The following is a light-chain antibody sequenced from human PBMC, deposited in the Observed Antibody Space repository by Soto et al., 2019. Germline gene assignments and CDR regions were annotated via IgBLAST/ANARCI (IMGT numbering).Light chain of an antibody. J-gene: IGKJ1*01. V-gene: IGKV3D-15*01. Sequence: EIVLTQSPGTLSLSPGERATLSCRASQSLNSNYLAWYQQKPDQAPRLLIYGASTRATGIPARFSGSGSGTEFTLTISSLQSEDFAVYYCHQYDNWPPWTFGQGTKVDIK. CDR3: HQYDNWPPWT. CDR1: QSLNSN. CDR2: GAS.